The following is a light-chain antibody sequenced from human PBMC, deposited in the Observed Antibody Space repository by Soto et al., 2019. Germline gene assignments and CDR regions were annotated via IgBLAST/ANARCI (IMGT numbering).Light chain of an antibody. CDR1: SGDVGTYNL. CDR3: CSYAGRSNVV. V-gene: IGLV2-23*02. CDR2: EVN. Sequence: QSALTQPASVSGSPGQSITISCTGTSGDVGTYNLVSWYQQHPGRAPKLIIFEVNKRPSGVSNRLSGSKSGNTASLAISGLQADDDADYHCCSYAGRSNVVCGGGTKLTVL. J-gene: IGLJ2*01.